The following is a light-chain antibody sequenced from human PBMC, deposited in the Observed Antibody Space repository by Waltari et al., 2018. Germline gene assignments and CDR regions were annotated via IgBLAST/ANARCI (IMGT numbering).Light chain of an antibody. CDR1: QSLSRSY. CDR3: QQYGSSPPT. CDR2: GAS. V-gene: IGKV3-20*01. J-gene: IGKJ2*01. Sequence: EIVLTQSPGTLSLSPGERATLSCRASQSLSRSYLAWYQQKPGQAPRLLIYGASSRATGIPDRFSGSGSGTDFTLTITSLEPEDFAGYSCQQYGSSPPTFGQGTKLEIK.